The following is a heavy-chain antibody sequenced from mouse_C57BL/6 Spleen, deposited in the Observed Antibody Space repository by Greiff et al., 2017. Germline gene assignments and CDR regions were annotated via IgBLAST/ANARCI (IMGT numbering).Heavy chain of an antibody. CDR2: IDPSDSYT. CDR3: ARAGDYYGSSYAMDY. Sequence: QFQLQQPGAELVMPGASVKLSCKASGYTFTSYWMHWVKQRPGHGLEWIGEIDPSDSYTNYNQKFKGKSTLTVDKSSSTAYMQLSSLTSEDSAVYYCARAGDYYGSSYAMDYWGQGTSVTVSS. J-gene: IGHJ4*01. CDR1: GYTFTSYW. D-gene: IGHD1-1*01. V-gene: IGHV1-69*01.